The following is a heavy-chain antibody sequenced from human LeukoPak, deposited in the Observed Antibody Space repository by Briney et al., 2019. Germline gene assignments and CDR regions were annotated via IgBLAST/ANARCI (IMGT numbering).Heavy chain of an antibody. CDR3: ARATVAHYYDSSGYYL. D-gene: IGHD3-22*01. J-gene: IGHJ4*02. CDR1: GYTFTSYY. V-gene: IGHV1-46*01. Sequence: ASVKVSCKASGYTFTSYYMHWVRQAPGQGLEWMGIINPSGGSTSYAQKFQGRVTMTRDTSTSTVYMELSSLRSEDTAVYYCARATVAHYYDSSGYYLWGQGTLVTVSS. CDR2: INPSGGST.